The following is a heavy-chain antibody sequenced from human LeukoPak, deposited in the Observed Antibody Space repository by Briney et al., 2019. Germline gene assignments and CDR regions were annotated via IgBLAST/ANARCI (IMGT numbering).Heavy chain of an antibody. CDR3: ARGSESSGWYLM. V-gene: IGHV1-46*01. CDR1: GYTFTSYY. CDR2: INPSGGST. J-gene: IGHJ4*02. D-gene: IGHD6-13*01. Sequence: ASVKVSCKASGYTFTSYYMHWVRQASGQGREWMGIINPSGGSTSYAQKFQGRVTMTRDMSTSTVYMELSSLRSEDTAVYYCARGSESSGWYLMWGQGTLVTVSS.